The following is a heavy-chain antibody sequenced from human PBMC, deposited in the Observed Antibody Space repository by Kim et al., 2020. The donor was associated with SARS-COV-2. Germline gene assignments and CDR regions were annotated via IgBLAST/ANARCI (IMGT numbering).Heavy chain of an antibody. D-gene: IGHD6-19*01. Sequence: GGSLRLSCAASGFTFSSYGMHWVRQAPGKGLEWVAVISYDGSNKYYADSVKGRFTISRDNSKNTLYLQMNSLSAEDTAVYYYAKDLCYSSGWYPRYYYY. J-gene: IGHJ6*01. V-gene: IGHV3-30*18. CDR3: AKDLCYSSGWYPRYYYY. CDR1: GFTFSSYG. CDR2: ISYDGSNK.